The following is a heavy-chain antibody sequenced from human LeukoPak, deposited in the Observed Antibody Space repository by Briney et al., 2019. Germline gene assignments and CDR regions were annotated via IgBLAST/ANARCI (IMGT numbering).Heavy chain of an antibody. V-gene: IGHV3-74*01. CDR3: ARVVFDAFDI. CDR1: GFTFSDSW. Sequence: PGGSLRLSCAASGFTFSDSWMNWVRQTPGKGLVWVSHINSDGTITNYADSVGGRFTISRDNAKNTLYLQMNSLRAEDTAVYYCARVVFDAFDIWGQGTMVTVSS. CDR2: INSDGTIT. J-gene: IGHJ3*02.